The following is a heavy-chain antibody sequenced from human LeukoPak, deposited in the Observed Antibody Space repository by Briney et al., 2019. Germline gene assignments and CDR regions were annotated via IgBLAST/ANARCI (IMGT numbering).Heavy chain of an antibody. CDR3: AKDVTYYYGSGNDY. J-gene: IGHJ4*01. CDR1: GFTFSSYA. V-gene: IGHV3-23*01. D-gene: IGHD3-10*01. Sequence: GGSLRLSCAASGFTFSSYAMSWVRQAPGKGLEWVSGIRGSAGSTYYADSVKGRFTTSRDNSKNTLYLQMSILRAEDTAVYYCAKDVTYYYGSGNDYWGQGTLVTVSS. CDR2: IRGSAGST.